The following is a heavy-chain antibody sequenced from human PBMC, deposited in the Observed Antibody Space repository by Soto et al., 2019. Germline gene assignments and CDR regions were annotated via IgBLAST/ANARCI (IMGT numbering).Heavy chain of an antibody. CDR3: ARAHFGDYGYGMDV. Sequence: SETLSLTCAVSGGSISSGGYSWSWIRQPPGKGLEWIGYIYHSGTTYYNPSLKSRVTISVDRSKNQFSLKLSSVTAADTAVYYCARAHFGDYGYGMDVWGQGTTVTVSS. CDR1: GGSISSGGYS. CDR2: IYHSGTT. V-gene: IGHV4-30-2*01. J-gene: IGHJ6*02. D-gene: IGHD4-17*01.